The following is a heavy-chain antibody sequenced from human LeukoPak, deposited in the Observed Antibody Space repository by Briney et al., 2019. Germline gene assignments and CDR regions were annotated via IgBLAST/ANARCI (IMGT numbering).Heavy chain of an antibody. Sequence: GGSLRLSCAASGFTFSTYNMNWVRQAPGKGLEWVSSITSTSSYIYYADSVKGRFTISRDNAKNSLCLQMNSLRAEDTAVYHCARDFQAPITMVRGVIIGFGHTTHYYYYMDVWGKGTTVTISS. CDR1: GFTFSTYN. J-gene: IGHJ6*03. CDR2: ITSTSSYI. D-gene: IGHD3-10*01. CDR3: ARDFQAPITMVRGVIIGFGHTTHYYYYMDV. V-gene: IGHV3-21*01.